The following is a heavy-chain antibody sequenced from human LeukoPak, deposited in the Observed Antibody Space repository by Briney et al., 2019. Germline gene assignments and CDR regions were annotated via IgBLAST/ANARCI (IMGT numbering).Heavy chain of an antibody. CDR1: GYTFTGYY. V-gene: IGHV1-2*02. D-gene: IGHD4-17*01. Sequence: GASVKVSCKASGYTFTGYYMNWVRQAPGQGLEWMGWINPNSGGTNYAQKFQGRVTMTRDTSISTAYMELSRLRSDDTAVYYCARDGDASGDYGVSLDYWGQGTLVTVSS. CDR3: ARDGDASGDYGVSLDY. J-gene: IGHJ4*02. CDR2: INPNSGGT.